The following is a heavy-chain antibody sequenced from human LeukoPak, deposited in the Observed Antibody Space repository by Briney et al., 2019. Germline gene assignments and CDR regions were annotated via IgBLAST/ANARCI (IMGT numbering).Heavy chain of an antibody. J-gene: IGHJ4*02. CDR1: GFLFGGHA. CDR2: ISSSATYI. CDR3: LRAAIRVDFFDS. Sequence: PGGSLRLSCAASGFLFGGHAMMWVRQAPGKGLECVSSISSSATYINYADSVKGRFTISRDNAKNSLFLDMNSLRAEDAAVYYCLRAAIRVDFFDSWGQGPVVTAS. V-gene: IGHV3-21*01. D-gene: IGHD2-2*01.